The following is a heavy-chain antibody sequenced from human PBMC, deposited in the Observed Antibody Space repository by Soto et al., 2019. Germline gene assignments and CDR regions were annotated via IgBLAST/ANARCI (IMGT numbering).Heavy chain of an antibody. Sequence: QPGGSLRLSCAASGFTFDDYAMHWVRQVPGKGLEWVAGITWNSDSIGYADSVKGRFTISRDNAKNSLYLQMNSLRAEDTASYYCAKEYFYDRSAHYRRQYDAFDIWGQGTMVTVSS. D-gene: IGHD3-22*01. CDR2: ITWNSDSI. CDR1: GFTFDDYA. J-gene: IGHJ3*02. CDR3: AKEYFYDRSAHYRRQYDAFDI. V-gene: IGHV3-9*01.